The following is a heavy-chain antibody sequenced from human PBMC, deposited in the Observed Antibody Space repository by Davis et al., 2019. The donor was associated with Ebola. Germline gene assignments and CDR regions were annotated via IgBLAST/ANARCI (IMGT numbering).Heavy chain of an antibody. CDR1: GFTFSRYA. V-gene: IGHV3-30*04. Sequence: PGGSLRLSCAASGFTFSRYAMHWVRQAPGAGLEWVAFTSYDGRDKYHADSVKGRFTISRDNSKNTLYLQMNSLRSEDTAVYYCVRGGFYYGAWGQGTLVTVSS. CDR2: TSYDGRDK. J-gene: IGHJ5*02. D-gene: IGHD3-10*01. CDR3: VRGGFYYGA.